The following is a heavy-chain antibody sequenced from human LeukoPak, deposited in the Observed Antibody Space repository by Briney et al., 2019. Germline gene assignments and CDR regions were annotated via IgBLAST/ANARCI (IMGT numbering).Heavy chain of an antibody. D-gene: IGHD1-26*01. CDR1: GFTFSSYA. CDR3: AKAPKYSGSYAFDY. J-gene: IGHJ4*02. V-gene: IGHV3-23*01. CDR2: ISGSGGST. Sequence: GSLRLSCAASGFTFSSYAMNWVRQAPGKGLEWVSAISGSGGSTYYADSVKGRFTISRDNSKNTLYLQMNSLRAEDTAVYYCAKAPKYSGSYAFDYWGQGTLVTVSS.